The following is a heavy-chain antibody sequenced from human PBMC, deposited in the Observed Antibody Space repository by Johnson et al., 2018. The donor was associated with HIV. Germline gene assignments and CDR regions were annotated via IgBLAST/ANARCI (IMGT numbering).Heavy chain of an antibody. D-gene: IGHD1-26*01. CDR1: GFTFSSYA. CDR3: ARDLSEGELGQAFDI. Sequence: VQLVESGGGLVQRGGSLRFSCAASGFTFSSYAMSWVRQAPGKGLEWVSAISGSGGSTYYADSVKRRFTISRDNSKNTLYLQMNSLRAEDTAVYYCARDLSEGELGQAFDIWGQGTMVTVSS. J-gene: IGHJ3*02. CDR2: ISGSGGST. V-gene: IGHV3-23*04.